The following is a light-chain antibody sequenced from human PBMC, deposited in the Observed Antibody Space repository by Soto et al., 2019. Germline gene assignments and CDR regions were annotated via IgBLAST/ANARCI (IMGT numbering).Light chain of an antibody. CDR1: QSVRGNY. CDR3: QQYGFSLRN. V-gene: IGKV3-20*01. J-gene: IGKJ1*01. CDR2: GAS. Sequence: EIVLTQSPGTLSLSPGERATLSCRASQSVRGNYLAWYQQKPGQAPRLLISGASSRASVIPDRFSGSGSGTDFTLTIRRLEPEDCAVYYCQQYGFSLRNFGQGSTVHI.